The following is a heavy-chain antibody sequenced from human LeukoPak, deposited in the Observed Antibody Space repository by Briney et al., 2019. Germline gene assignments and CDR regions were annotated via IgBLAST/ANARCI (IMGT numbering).Heavy chain of an antibody. CDR3: ARDGTGLRSLDYYYFGMDV. J-gene: IGHJ6*02. CDR1: GGSFSGYY. Sequence: TSETLSLTCAVYGGSFSGYYWGWIRQPPGKGLEWIGEINHSGTTNYNPSLKSRVTISVDTSKNQFSLKLSSVTAADTAVYYCARDGTGLRSLDYYYFGMDVWGQGTTVTVSS. V-gene: IGHV4-34*01. D-gene: IGHD5-12*01. CDR2: INHSGTT.